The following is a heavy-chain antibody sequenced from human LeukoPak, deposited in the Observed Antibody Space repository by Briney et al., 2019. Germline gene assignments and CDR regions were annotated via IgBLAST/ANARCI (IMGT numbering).Heavy chain of an antibody. D-gene: IGHD2-21*01. J-gene: IGHJ4*02. CDR3: AREVRSLDY. CDR2: INPSGGST. CDR1: GYTFTSYY. V-gene: IGHV1-46*01. Sequence: ASVNVSFTASGYTFTSYYMHWVRQAPGQGLEWMGIINPSGGSTSYAQKFQGRVTMTRDTSTSTVYMELSSLRSEDTAVYYCAREVRSLDYWGQGTLVTVSS.